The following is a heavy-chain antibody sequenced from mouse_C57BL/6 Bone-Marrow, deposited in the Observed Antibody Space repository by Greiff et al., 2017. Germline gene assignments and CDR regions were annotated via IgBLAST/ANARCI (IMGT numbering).Heavy chain of an antibody. J-gene: IGHJ1*03. CDR2: ISNGGGST. Sequence: EVQGVESGGGLVQPGGSLKLSCAASGFTFSDYYMYWVRQTPEKRLEWVAYISNGGGSTYYPDTVKGRFTISRDNAKNTLYLQMSRLKSEDTAMYYCARHDRHRYFDVWGTGTTVTVSS. V-gene: IGHV5-12*01. CDR1: GFTFSDYY. CDR3: ARHDRHRYFDV. D-gene: IGHD3-1*01.